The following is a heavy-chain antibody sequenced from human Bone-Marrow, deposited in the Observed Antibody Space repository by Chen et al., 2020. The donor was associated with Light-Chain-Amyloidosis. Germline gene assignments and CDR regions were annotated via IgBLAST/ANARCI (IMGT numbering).Heavy chain of an antibody. D-gene: IGHD3-10*01. Sequence: QVQLVESGGGVVQPGESLRLSCAASGFSFSGHVMHWVRKAPGKGREWVAVVWNDGSVKYYADSVEGRFSVSRDNPNNILYLQMDSLRVEDTGIYYCARYHLGSYLKDPFDSWGQGTRVTVSS. CDR2: VWNDGSVK. CDR3: ARYHLGSYLKDPFDS. CDR1: GFSFSGHV. J-gene: IGHJ4*02. V-gene: IGHV3-33*01.